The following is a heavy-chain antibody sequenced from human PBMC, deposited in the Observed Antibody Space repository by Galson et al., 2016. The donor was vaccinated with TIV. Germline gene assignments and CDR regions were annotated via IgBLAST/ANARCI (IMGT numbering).Heavy chain of an antibody. V-gene: IGHV5-51*01. CDR1: TNSFTSSW. J-gene: IGHJ4*02. CDR2: MYPADSDV. CDR3: ARAPGYSGYSYGYFDD. D-gene: IGHD5-18*01. Sequence: QSGAEVKKPGDSLKISCKGSTNSFTSSWIAWVRLLPGKGLQWVGIMYPADSDVRYSPSFEGQVTISPDASISTAYLQWSSLEASDTAIYYCARAPGYSGYSYGYFDDWGQGTLVTVSS.